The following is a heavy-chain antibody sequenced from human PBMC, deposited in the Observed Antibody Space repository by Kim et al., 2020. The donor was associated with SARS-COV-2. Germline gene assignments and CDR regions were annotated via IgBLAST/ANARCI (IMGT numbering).Heavy chain of an antibody. CDR3: ARTQPQYHFDY. J-gene: IGHJ4*02. Sequence: TVKGRFTSSRDNAKNALLLQMISLRAEDTAIYYCARTQPQYHFDYWGQGTLVTVSS. D-gene: IGHD4-4*01. V-gene: IGHV3-21*06.